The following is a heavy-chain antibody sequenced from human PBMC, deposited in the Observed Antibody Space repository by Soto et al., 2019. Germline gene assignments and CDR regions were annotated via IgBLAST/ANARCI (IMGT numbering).Heavy chain of an antibody. CDR3: ARQGGDSSSWYLDVYYYGMDV. D-gene: IGHD6-13*01. Sequence: SETLSLTXTVSGGSISSSSYYWGWIRQPPGKGLEWIGSIYYSGSTYYNPSLKSRVTISVDTSKNQFSLKLSSVTAADTAVYYCARQGGDSSSWYLDVYYYGMDVWGQGTTVTVSS. CDR1: GGSISSSSYY. J-gene: IGHJ6*02. V-gene: IGHV4-39*01. CDR2: IYYSGST.